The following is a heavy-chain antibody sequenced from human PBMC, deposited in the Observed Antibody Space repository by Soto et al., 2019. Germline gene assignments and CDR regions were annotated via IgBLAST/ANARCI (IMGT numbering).Heavy chain of an antibody. J-gene: IGHJ4*02. V-gene: IGHV3-74*03. CDR2: FNSDGSSA. Sequence: PGASLRPSYEASGFTFSTYWTHRVRQAPGKGLVWVSHFNSDGSSATYADSVKGRFTISRDNAKNTLYLQMNILRAEDTAVYYCARAYSSSWYYFDYWGQGT. D-gene: IGHD6-13*01. CDR3: ARAYSSSWYYFDY. CDR1: GFTFSTYW.